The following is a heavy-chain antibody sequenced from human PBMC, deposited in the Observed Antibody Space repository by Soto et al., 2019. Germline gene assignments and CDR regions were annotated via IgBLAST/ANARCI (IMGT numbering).Heavy chain of an antibody. J-gene: IGHJ6*02. CDR1: GYIFSNSW. CDR2: IYPRDSDT. Sequence: PGESLKISCKASGYIFSNSWIGWVRQTPGKGLEWMGIIYPRDSDTRYNPSFQGQVIISVDKSISTAYLQWSSLKVSDSAIYYCARQFAYDPLTGLMGGGMHVSGQGPTVTVSS. D-gene: IGHD3-9*01. CDR3: ARQFAYDPLTGLMGGGMHV. V-gene: IGHV5-51*01.